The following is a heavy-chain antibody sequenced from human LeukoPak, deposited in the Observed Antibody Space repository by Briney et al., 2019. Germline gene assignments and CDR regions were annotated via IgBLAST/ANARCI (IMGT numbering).Heavy chain of an antibody. CDR1: GFSFMNAW. CDR3: TTFYHEYSPY. Sequence: AGGSLRLSCAASGFSFMNAWMIWVRQAPGKGLEWVGRIKSNADGGTPDYAAPVGGRFTISRDDSKNTLYLQMNSLKTEDTAVYYCTTFYHEYSPYWGRGTLVTVSS. V-gene: IGHV3-15*01. CDR2: IKSNADGGTP. D-gene: IGHD2/OR15-2a*01. J-gene: IGHJ4*02.